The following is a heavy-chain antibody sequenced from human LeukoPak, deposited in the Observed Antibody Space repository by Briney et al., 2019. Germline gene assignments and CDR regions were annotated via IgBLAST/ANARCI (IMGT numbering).Heavy chain of an antibody. J-gene: IGHJ4*02. CDR2: IYYSGST. V-gene: IGHV4-59*08. Sequence: SETLSLTCTVSGGSISSYYWSWIRQPPGKGLEWIGFIYYSGSTNYNPSLKSRVTISVDTSKKQFSLRLSSVTAADTAVYYCARQVIDGSGSYNLDYWGQGTLVTVSS. D-gene: IGHD3-10*01. CDR1: GGSISSYY. CDR3: ARQVIDGSGSYNLDY.